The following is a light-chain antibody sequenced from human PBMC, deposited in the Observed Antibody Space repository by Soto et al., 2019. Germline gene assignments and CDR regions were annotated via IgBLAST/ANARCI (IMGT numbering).Light chain of an antibody. CDR2: SNH. V-gene: IGLV1-44*01. CDR1: SSNIGGNS. CDR3: STWDDSLRGLV. Sequence: QSVLTQPPSASGAPGQGISISCSGSSSNIGGNSVSWYRQVPGTAPKLLIFSNHQRPSGVPDRFSGSKSGTSASLAISGLQSEDEADYYCSTWDDSLRGLVFGGGTNSPS. J-gene: IGLJ2*01.